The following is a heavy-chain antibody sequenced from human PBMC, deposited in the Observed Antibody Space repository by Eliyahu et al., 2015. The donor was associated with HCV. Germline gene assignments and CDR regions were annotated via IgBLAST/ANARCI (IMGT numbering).Heavy chain of an antibody. Sequence: QVQVVQSGAEVKKPGSSVKVSCKASGGPFSTYSINWVRQAPGQGLEWMGGIIPVFGTANYAQKFQGRATITADESTSTAYMELSSLRSEDTATYYCASSTSHYYDWSGQPLPPGYWGQGTLVTVSS. J-gene: IGHJ4*02. V-gene: IGHV1-69*01. CDR2: IIPVFGTA. CDR1: GGPFSTYS. CDR3: ASSTSHYYDWSGQPLPPGY. D-gene: IGHD3-22*01.